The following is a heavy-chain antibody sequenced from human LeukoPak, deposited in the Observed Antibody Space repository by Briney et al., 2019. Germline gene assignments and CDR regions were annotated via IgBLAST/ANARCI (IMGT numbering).Heavy chain of an antibody. V-gene: IGHV4-59*01. CDR2: IYYSGST. Sequence: SETLSLTCTVSGGSINSYYWSWLRQPPGKGLEWIGYIYYSGSTDYNPSLKSRVTISVDTSKNQFSLKLSSVTAADTAVYYCARAPRMVRGIIASDFDSWGQGTLVTVSS. J-gene: IGHJ4*02. CDR1: GGSINSYY. D-gene: IGHD3-10*01. CDR3: ARAPRMVRGIIASDFDS.